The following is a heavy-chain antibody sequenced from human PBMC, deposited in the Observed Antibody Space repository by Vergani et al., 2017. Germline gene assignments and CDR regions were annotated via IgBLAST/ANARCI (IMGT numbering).Heavy chain of an antibody. D-gene: IGHD3-10*01. CDR1: GYSFTSYW. J-gene: IGHJ5*02. V-gene: IGHV5-51*01. Sequence: EVQLVQSGAAVKKPGESLKISCKGSGYSFTSYWIGWVRQMPGKGLEWMGIIYPGDSDTRYSPSFQGQVTISADKSISTAYLQWSSLKASDTAMYYCARLGPIPYQKLLWFGGWFDPWGQGTLVTVSS. CDR3: ARLGPIPYQKLLWFGGWFDP. CDR2: IYPGDSDT.